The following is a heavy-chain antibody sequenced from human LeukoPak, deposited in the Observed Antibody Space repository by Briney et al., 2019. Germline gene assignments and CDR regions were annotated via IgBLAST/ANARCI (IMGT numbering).Heavy chain of an antibody. D-gene: IGHD3-22*01. V-gene: IGHV1-18*01. Sequence: ASVKVSCKASGYTFINYDISWVRQAPGQGLEWMGWISVYNGKTNYAQKFQGRVTMTTDTSTSTAYMELRSLRSDDTAVYYCARDPGRGTYDTSGFHYWGQGTLVTVSS. CDR1: GYTFINYD. J-gene: IGHJ4*02. CDR3: ARDPGRGTYDTSGFHY. CDR2: ISVYNGKT.